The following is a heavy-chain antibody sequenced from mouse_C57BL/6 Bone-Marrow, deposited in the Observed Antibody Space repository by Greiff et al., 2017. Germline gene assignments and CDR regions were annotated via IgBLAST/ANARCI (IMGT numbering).Heavy chain of an antibody. D-gene: IGHD2-10*02. CDR1: GYTFTSYG. Sequence: EVQLQQSGAELVRPGSSVKMSCKTSGYTFTSYGINWVKQRPGQGLEWIGYIYIGNGYTEYNAKFKGKATLTSDTSSSTAYMQLSSLTSEDSAIYCCAREYGNYFYYAMDYWGQGTSVTVSS. V-gene: IGHV1-58*01. CDR3: AREYGNYFYYAMDY. J-gene: IGHJ4*01. CDR2: IYIGNGYT.